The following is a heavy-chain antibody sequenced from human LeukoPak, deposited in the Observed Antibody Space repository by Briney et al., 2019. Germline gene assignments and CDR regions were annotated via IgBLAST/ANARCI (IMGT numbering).Heavy chain of an antibody. CDR2: INPSGSST. CDR3: ARDNSVGDIAWWFDP. Sequence: GASVKVSCKASGYSLTNYIITWVRQAPGQGLEWMGLINPSGSSTLYAQKFQGRVTMTRDMSTTTDYMELSSLRSEDTAVYYCARDNSVGDIAWWFDPWGQGTLVTVSS. CDR1: GYSLTNYI. V-gene: IGHV1-46*01. D-gene: IGHD3-16*02. J-gene: IGHJ5*02.